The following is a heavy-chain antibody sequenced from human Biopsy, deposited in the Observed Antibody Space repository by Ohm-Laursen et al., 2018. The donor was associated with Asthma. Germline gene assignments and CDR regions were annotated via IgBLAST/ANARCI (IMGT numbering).Heavy chain of an antibody. CDR1: GYNFISFA. Sequence: SVKVSCKVSGYNFISFAIHWVRQAPGQRLEWMGWVNTGNGDTKYSQKFQGRVTITKDTSASTAYMELRSLRSEDTATYYCARTYYDFLTGQVKDVFGVWGQGTMVTVSS. V-gene: IGHV1-3*04. J-gene: IGHJ3*01. CDR2: VNTGNGDT. D-gene: IGHD3-9*01. CDR3: ARTYYDFLTGQVKDVFGV.